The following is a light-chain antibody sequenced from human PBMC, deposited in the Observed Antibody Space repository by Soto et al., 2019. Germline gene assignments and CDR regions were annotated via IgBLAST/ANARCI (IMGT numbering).Light chain of an antibody. CDR2: DTY. CDR3: ATWDSSLSSSV. J-gene: IGLJ1*01. Sequence: QSVLTPAPAVSAAPGQTVIISCSGTSSNIGKNYVSWYQQFPGKAPKLLIYDTYQRLSGIPDRVSRSKSGTSATLGITGLQSGDEADYYGATWDSSLSSSVFGTAT. CDR1: SSNIGKNY. V-gene: IGLV1-51*01.